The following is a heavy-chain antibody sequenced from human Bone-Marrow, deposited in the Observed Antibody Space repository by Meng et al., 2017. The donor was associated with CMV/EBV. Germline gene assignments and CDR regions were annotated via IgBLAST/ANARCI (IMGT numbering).Heavy chain of an antibody. Sequence: GESLKISCAASGFTFSSYSMNWVRQAPGKGLEWVGFIISKAYGGTIEYAASVKGIFTISRDDSKSIAYLQMNSLKTEDTAVYYCTRFRAIFGVLKPHDYWGQGTLVTVSS. J-gene: IGHJ4*02. V-gene: IGHV3-49*04. CDR2: IISKAYGGTI. CDR1: GFTFSSYS. CDR3: TRFRAIFGVLKPHDY. D-gene: IGHD3-3*01.